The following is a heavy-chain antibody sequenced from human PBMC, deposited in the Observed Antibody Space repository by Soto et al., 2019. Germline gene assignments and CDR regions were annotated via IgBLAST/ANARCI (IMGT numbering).Heavy chain of an antibody. Sequence: KPSETLSLTCTVSGGSINSGNYYWTWIRQHPGKGLEWIAYIYYTGSTYYNPSLKSRVTISLDTSKNQFSLKLSSVTAADTAVYYCARLSTTIFSPTEFRWFDYWGQGTLVTVSS. V-gene: IGHV4-31*03. J-gene: IGHJ4*02. CDR3: ARLSTTIFSPTEFRWFDY. CDR2: IYYTGST. CDR1: GGSINSGNYY. D-gene: IGHD3-3*01.